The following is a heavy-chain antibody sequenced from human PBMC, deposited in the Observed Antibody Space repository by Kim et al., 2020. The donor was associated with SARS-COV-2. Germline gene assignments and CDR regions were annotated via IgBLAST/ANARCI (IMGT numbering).Heavy chain of an antibody. CDR2: INHSGST. V-gene: IGHV4-34*01. J-gene: IGHJ4*02. CDR3: ARLQPRKTKYSSGWYSPPPESVDY. CDR1: GGSFSGYY. D-gene: IGHD6-19*01. Sequence: SETLSLTCAVYGGSFSGYYWSWIRQPPGKGLEWIGEINHSGSTNYNPSLKSRVTISVDTSKNQFSLKLSSVTAADTAVYYCARLQPRKTKYSSGWYSPPPESVDYWGQGTLVTVSS.